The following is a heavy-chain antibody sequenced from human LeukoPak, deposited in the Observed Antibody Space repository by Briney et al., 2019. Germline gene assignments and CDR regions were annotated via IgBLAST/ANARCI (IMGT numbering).Heavy chain of an antibody. J-gene: IGHJ3*02. V-gene: IGHV3-53*01. CDR2: IYSGGST. Sequence: GGSLRLSCAASGFTVSSNYMSWVRQAPGKGLEWVSIIYSGGSTFYAESVKGRFTISRDNSKNTLYLQMNSLRAEDTSVYYCARGGSYLSAFDIWGQGTMVTVSS. CDR3: ARGGSYLSAFDI. CDR1: GFTVSSNY. D-gene: IGHD1-26*01.